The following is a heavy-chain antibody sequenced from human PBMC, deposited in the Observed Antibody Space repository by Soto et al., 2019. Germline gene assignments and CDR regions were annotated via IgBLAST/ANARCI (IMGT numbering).Heavy chain of an antibody. D-gene: IGHD3-3*01. CDR2: MSGSGGST. J-gene: IGHJ5*02. V-gene: IGHV3-23*01. CDR3: ARNGYRHVLRFLEWLSPNWFDP. Sequence: RGSLIISCAASGCTLSIYSVSWVRPAPVKGLEWLSAMSGSGGSTYYADSVKGRFTSSRDNSKNTLYLQMNSLRAEDTAVYYCARNGYRHVLRFLEWLSPNWFDPWGQGTLVTVSS. CDR1: GCTLSIYS.